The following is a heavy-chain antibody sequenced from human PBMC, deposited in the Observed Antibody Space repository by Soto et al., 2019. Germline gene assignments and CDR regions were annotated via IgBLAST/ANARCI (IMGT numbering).Heavy chain of an antibody. CDR2: IYPGDSDT. D-gene: IGHD4-17*01. J-gene: IGHJ6*02. Sequence: VESLKISCKGSGYTFTNYWIVCWLQVPVKVLEWMGIIYPGDSDTRYSPSFQGQVTISADRSISTAYLQWSSLKASDTGMYYCARYPTLTDYFFHGMDVWGQGTTVTVSS. V-gene: IGHV5-51*01. CDR3: ARYPTLTDYFFHGMDV. CDR1: GYTFTNYW.